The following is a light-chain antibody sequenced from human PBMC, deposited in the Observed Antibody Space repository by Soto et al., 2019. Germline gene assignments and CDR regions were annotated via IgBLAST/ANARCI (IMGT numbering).Light chain of an antibody. V-gene: IGKV1-33*01. J-gene: IGKJ5*01. CDR3: QQSDSLPIT. Sequence: DIQMTQSPSSLSASVGDRVTITCRASQDISNYLNCYQQRPGKAPKLLIYDASNLERGVPSRFSGTRSGTHFTFAITSLQPEDVATYYCQQSDSLPITFGQGTRLE. CDR1: QDISNY. CDR2: DAS.